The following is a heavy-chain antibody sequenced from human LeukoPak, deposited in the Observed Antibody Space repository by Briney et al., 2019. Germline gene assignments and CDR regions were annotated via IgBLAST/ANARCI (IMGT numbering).Heavy chain of an antibody. CDR2: INWNGDST. CDR3: ARDLVWFGEPKGYYNYMDV. CDR1: GFIFDDYG. Sequence: GGSLRLSCAASGFIFDDYGMSWVRQAPGKGLEWVSGINWNGDSTGYADSVKGRFTISRDNAKNSLYLQMNTLRAEDTAVYYCARDLVWFGEPKGYYNYMDVWGKGTTVTVSS. J-gene: IGHJ6*03. D-gene: IGHD3-10*01. V-gene: IGHV3-20*04.